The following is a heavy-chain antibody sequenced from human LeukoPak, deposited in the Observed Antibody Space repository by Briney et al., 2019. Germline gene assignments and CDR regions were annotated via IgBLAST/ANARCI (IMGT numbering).Heavy chain of an antibody. Sequence: PGGSLRLSCAASGFTFSSYWMSWVRQAPGKGLEWVANIKQDGSEKYYVDSVKGRFTISRDNAKNSLYLQMNSLRAEDTAVYYCAREGGHCDILTGGDYWGQGTLVTASS. CDR2: IKQDGSEK. J-gene: IGHJ4*02. CDR3: AREGGHCDILTGGDY. V-gene: IGHV3-7*03. CDR1: GFTFSSYW. D-gene: IGHD3-9*01.